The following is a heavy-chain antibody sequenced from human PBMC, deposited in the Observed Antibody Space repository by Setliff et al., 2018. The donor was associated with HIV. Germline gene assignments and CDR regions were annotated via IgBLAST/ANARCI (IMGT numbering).Heavy chain of an antibody. CDR1: GGSISSSSYY. CDR2: IYYSGST. V-gene: IGHV4-39*01. CDR3: ARPLTNTYSSMYNWFDP. J-gene: IGHJ5*02. Sequence: PSETLSLTCTVSGGSISSSSYYWGWIRQPPGKGLEWIGSIYYSGSTYYNPSLKSRVTISVDTSKNQFSLKLSSVTAADTAVYYCARPLTNTYSSMYNWFDPWGQGTQVTVSS. D-gene: IGHD6-13*01.